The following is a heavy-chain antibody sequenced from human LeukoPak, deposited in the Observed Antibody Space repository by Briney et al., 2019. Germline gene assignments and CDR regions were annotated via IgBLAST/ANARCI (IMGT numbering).Heavy chain of an antibody. D-gene: IGHD2-2*01. Sequence: SCAASGFTFNNYGMHWVRQAPGKGLEWVAVISYDGRNKHYPDSVKGRFTISRDISTDTLWLQMDSLRTEDTAVYYCAKGPLRGTAAAIDYRGQGALVTVSS. CDR3: AKGPLRGTAAAIDY. CDR1: GFTFNNYG. CDR2: ISYDGRNK. V-gene: IGHV3-30*18. J-gene: IGHJ4*02.